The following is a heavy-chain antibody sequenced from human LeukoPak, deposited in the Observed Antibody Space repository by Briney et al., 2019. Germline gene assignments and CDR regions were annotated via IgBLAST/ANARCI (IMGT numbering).Heavy chain of an antibody. Sequence: ASVKVSCKASGYTFTSYGISWVRQAPGQGLERMGWISAYNGNTNYAQKLQGRVTMTTDTSTSTAYMELRSLRSDDTAVYYCARGAHYYDSSGYYGGGAFDIWGQGTMVTVSS. V-gene: IGHV1-18*01. CDR3: ARGAHYYDSSGYYGGGAFDI. CDR2: ISAYNGNT. D-gene: IGHD3-22*01. J-gene: IGHJ3*02. CDR1: GYTFTSYG.